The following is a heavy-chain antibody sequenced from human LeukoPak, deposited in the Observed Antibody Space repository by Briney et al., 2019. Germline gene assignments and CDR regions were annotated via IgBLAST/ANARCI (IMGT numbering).Heavy chain of an antibody. CDR2: INSDGSST. Sequence: GGSLRLSCAASGFTFSAYWMHWVRQSPGKGLVWVSRINSDGSSTDYADSVKGRFTISRDIAKSTLYLQMNSLRAEDTAVYYCARVATTSSKWSLDYWGQGTLVTVSS. D-gene: IGHD2-2*01. V-gene: IGHV3-74*01. CDR3: ARVATTSSKWSLDY. J-gene: IGHJ4*02. CDR1: GFTFSAYW.